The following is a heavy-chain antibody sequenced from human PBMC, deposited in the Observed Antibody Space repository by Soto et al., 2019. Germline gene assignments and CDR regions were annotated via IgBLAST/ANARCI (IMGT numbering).Heavy chain of an antibody. V-gene: IGHV4-4*02. CDR2: IYHSGST. D-gene: IGHD3-10*01. CDR3: AREVWFGTLDYYYGMDV. J-gene: IGHJ6*02. Sequence: QVQLQESGPGLVKPSGTLSLTCAVSGGSISSSNWWSWVRQPPGKGLEWIGEIYHSGSTNYNPSLKSRDTISVDKSKNQFSLKRSSVTAADTAVYYCAREVWFGTLDYYYGMDVWGQGTTVTVSS. CDR1: GGSISSSNW.